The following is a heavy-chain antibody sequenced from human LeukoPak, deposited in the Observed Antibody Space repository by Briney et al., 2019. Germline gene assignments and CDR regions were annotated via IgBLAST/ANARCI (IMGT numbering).Heavy chain of an antibody. CDR2: IVVGSGNT. J-gene: IGHJ3*02. CDR3: AAMLAGGSPTSGDAFDI. V-gene: IGHV1-58*02. D-gene: IGHD1-26*01. Sequence: ASVKVSCKASGFTFTSSAMQWVRQARGQRLEWIGWIVVGSGNTNYAQKFQERVTITRDMSTGPAYMELSSLRSEDTAVYYCAAMLAGGSPTSGDAFDIWGQGTMVTVSS. CDR1: GFTFTSSA.